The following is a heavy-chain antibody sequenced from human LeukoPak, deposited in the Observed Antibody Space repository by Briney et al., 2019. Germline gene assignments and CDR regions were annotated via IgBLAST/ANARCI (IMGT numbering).Heavy chain of an antibody. CDR2: IDWDDDK. V-gene: IGHV2-70*11. CDR3: ARILYYYDSSGQLGYFDY. Sequence: ESGPTLVKPTQTLTLTCTFSGFSLSTSGMCVSWIRQAPGKALEWLARIDWDDDKYYSTSLKTRLTISKDTSKNQVVLTMTNMDPVDTATYYCARILYYYDSSGQLGYFDYWGQGTLVTVSS. CDR1: GFSLSTSGMC. D-gene: IGHD3-22*01. J-gene: IGHJ4*02.